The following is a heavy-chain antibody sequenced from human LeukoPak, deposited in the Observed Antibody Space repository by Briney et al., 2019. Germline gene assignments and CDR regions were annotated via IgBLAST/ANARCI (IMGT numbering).Heavy chain of an antibody. J-gene: IGHJ4*02. CDR2: IYYSGST. D-gene: IGHD2/OR15-2a*01. V-gene: IGHV4-31*03. CDR1: GGPISSGGYY. CDR3: ARVNLSARVIDY. Sequence: SETLSLTCTVSGGPISSGGYYWSWIRQHPGKGLEWIGYIYYSGSTYYNPSLKSRVTISVDTSKNQFSLKLSSVTAADTAVYYCARVNLSARVIDYWGQGTLVTVSS.